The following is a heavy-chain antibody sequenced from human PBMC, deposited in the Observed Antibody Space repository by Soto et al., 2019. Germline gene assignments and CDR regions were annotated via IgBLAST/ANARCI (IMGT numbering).Heavy chain of an antibody. CDR1: GGTFSSYA. CDR3: AKIADCSGGSCYSGHHYGMDV. D-gene: IGHD2-15*01. V-gene: IGHV1-69*06. Sequence: QVQLVQSGAEVKKPGSSVKVSCKASGGTFSSYAISWVRQAPGQGLEWMGGIIPIFGTANYAQKFQGRVTITADKSTSTAYMEFSRLRSEDTAVYYCAKIADCSGGSCYSGHHYGMDVWGQGTTVTVSS. J-gene: IGHJ6*02. CDR2: IIPIFGTA.